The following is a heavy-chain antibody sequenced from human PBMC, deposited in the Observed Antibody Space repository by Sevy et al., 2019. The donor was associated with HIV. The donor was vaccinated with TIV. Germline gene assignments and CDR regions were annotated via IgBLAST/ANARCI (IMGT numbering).Heavy chain of an antibody. J-gene: IGHJ6*02. Sequence: SETLSLTCTVSGGSVSSGSYYWSWIRQPPGKGLEWIGYIYYSGSTNYNPSLKSRVTISVDTSKNQFSLKLSSVTAADTAVYDCARLRFGELLYGMDVWGQGTTVTVSS. V-gene: IGHV4-61*01. CDR2: IYYSGST. D-gene: IGHD3-10*01. CDR1: GGSVSSGSYY. CDR3: ARLRFGELLYGMDV.